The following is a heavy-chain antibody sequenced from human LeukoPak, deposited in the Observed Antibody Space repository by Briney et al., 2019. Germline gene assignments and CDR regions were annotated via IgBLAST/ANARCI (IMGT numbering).Heavy chain of an antibody. V-gene: IGHV1-8*01. CDR2: MNPNSGNT. CDR3: ARGLRVPRQQLMVY. CDR1: GYTFTSYD. D-gene: IGHD6-13*01. Sequence: GASVRVSCKASGYTFTSYDINWVRQATGQGLEWMGWMNPNSGNTGYAQKFQGRVTMTRNTSISTAYMELSSLRSEDTAVYYCARGLRVPRQQLMVYWGQGTLVTVSS. J-gene: IGHJ4*02.